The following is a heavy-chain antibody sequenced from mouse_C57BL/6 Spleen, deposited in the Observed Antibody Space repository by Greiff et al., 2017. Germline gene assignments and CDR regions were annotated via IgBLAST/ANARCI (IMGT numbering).Heavy chain of an antibody. CDR3: ARVSGEGYYFDY. V-gene: IGHV3-6*01. CDR2: ISYDGSN. Sequence: DVKLQESGPGLVKPSQSLSLTCSVTGYSITSGYYWNWIRQFPGNKLEWMGYISYDGSNNYNPSLKNRISITRDTSKNQFFMKLNSVTTEDTATYYCARVSGEGYYFDYWGQGTTLTVSS. J-gene: IGHJ2*01. CDR1: GYSITSGYY.